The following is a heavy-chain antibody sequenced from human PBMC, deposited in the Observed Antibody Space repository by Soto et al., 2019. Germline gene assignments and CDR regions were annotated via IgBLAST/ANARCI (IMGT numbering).Heavy chain of an antibody. V-gene: IGHV3-30*18. CDR2: ISYDGSRK. CDR1: GFSCNNFG. J-gene: IGHJ4*02. Sequence: GVPMRVSCEASGFSCNNFGMNWVRKAPGKGLEWVASISYDGSRKHYADSVKGRFAISRDNSKNTLYLQVSSLRADDTAVYYCAKIPCTGDCYSGYYFDHWGEGTLVTVS. D-gene: IGHD2-21*02. CDR3: AKIPCTGDCYSGYYFDH.